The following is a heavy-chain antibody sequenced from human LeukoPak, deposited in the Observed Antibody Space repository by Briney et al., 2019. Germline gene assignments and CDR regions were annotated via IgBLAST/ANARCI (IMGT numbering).Heavy chain of an antibody. CDR3: ARYRSSWSDYYYYGMDV. D-gene: IGHD6-13*01. CDR2: INSDGSST. CDR1: GFTFSSYW. J-gene: IGHJ6*02. V-gene: IGHV3-74*01. Sequence: HPGGTLRLYCAASGFTFSSYWMHWVRQAPGKGLVWFSRINSDGSSTSYADSVKGRFTISRDNAKNTLYLQMNSLRAEDTAVYYCARYRSSWSDYYYYGMDVWGQGTTVTVSS.